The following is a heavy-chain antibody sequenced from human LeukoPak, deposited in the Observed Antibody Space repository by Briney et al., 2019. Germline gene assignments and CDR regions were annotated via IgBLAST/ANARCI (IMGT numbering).Heavy chain of an antibody. J-gene: IGHJ4*02. Sequence: ASVKVSCKASGYTFTSYYMHWVRQAPGQGLEWMGIINPSGGSTRYAQKFQGRVTMTRDTSTSTVYMELSSLRSEDTAVYYCARDLRQQLVLYYWGQGTLVTVSS. D-gene: IGHD6-6*01. CDR1: GYTFTSYY. CDR3: ARDLRQQLVLYY. CDR2: INPSGGST. V-gene: IGHV1-46*01.